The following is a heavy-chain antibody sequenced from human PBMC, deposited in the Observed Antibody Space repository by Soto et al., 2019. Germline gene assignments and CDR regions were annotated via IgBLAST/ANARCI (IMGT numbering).Heavy chain of an antibody. Sequence: GGSLRLSCAASGFTFSSYGMHWVRQAPGKGLEWVAVISYDGSNKYYADSVKGRFTISRDNSKNTLYLQMNSLRAEDTAVYYCAKSREGGYSYGYFDYWGQGTLVTVSS. D-gene: IGHD5-18*01. J-gene: IGHJ4*02. V-gene: IGHV3-30*18. CDR1: GFTFSSYG. CDR2: ISYDGSNK. CDR3: AKSREGGYSYGYFDY.